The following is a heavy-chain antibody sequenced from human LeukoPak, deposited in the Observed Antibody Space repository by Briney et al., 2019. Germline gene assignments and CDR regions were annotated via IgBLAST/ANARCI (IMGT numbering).Heavy chain of an antibody. D-gene: IGHD3-10*01. V-gene: IGHV1-8*01. CDR1: GYTFTSYD. Sequence: ASVKVSCKASGYTFTSYDINWVRQATGQGLEWMGWMNPNSGNAGYAQKFQGRVTMTRNTSISTAYMELSSLRSEDTAVYYCARTLLNYYYGSGRDRFDYWGQGTLVTVSS. J-gene: IGHJ4*02. CDR2: MNPNSGNA. CDR3: ARTLLNYYYGSGRDRFDY.